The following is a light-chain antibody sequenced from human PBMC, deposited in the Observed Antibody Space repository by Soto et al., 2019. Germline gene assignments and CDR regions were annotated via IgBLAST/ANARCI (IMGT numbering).Light chain of an antibody. Sequence: DIPMTQSPSSLSASVGDRVTITCRASQDISNYLAWYQQKPGKVPKLLIYGASTLQSGVPSRFSGSGSETDFPLTISSLQTEDVATYYCQNYNRAPWTFGQGTKVESK. J-gene: IGKJ1*01. CDR2: GAS. CDR1: QDISNY. V-gene: IGKV1-27*01. CDR3: QNYNRAPWT.